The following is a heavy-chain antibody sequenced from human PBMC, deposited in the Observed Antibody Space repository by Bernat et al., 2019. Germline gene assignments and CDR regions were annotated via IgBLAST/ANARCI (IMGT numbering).Heavy chain of an antibody. CDR3: ARLRSYYDSSGYYPDY. CDR1: GGSLSSYY. J-gene: IGHJ4*02. Sequence: QVQLQESGPGLVKPSETLSLTCTVSGGSLSSYYWSWIRQPPGKGLEWIGYIYYSGSTKYNPSLKSRVTISIDTSKNQFSLKLSSVTAADAAVYYCARLRSYYDSSGYYPDYWGQGTLVTVSS. D-gene: IGHD3-22*01. CDR2: IYYSGST. V-gene: IGHV4-59*08.